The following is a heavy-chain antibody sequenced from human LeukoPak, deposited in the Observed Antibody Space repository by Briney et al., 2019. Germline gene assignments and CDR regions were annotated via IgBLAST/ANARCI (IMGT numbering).Heavy chain of an antibody. J-gene: IGHJ4*02. CDR2: ISGSGGST. V-gene: IGHV3-23*01. Sequence: GGSLRLSCAASGFTFSSYAMSWVRQAPGKGLEWVSDISGSGGSTYYADSVKGRFTISRDNSKNTLYLQNNSLRAEDTAVYYCAIVGVAVEGKSRFDYWGRGTVDTVFS. CDR1: GFTFSSYA. CDR3: AIVGVAVEGKSRFDY. D-gene: IGHD3-3*01.